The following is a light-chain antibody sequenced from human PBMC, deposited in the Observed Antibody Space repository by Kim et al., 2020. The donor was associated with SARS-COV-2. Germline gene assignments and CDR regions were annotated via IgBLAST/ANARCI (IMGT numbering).Light chain of an antibody. Sequence: SGSPGQTASITCSGDRLGDKYACWYQQKPGQSPVVVIYQDTKRPSGIPERFSGSNSGNTATLTISGTQAMDEADYYCQVWDSTTTVFGGGTQLTVL. CDR2: QDT. V-gene: IGLV3-1*01. J-gene: IGLJ2*01. CDR3: QVWDSTTTV. CDR1: RLGDKY.